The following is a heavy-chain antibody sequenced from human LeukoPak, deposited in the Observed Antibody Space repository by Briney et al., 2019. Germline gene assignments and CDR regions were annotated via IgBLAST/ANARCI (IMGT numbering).Heavy chain of an antibody. J-gene: IGHJ4*02. CDR1: GGSISSGSYY. CDR2: IYTSGST. CDR3: ARAVSSGKLLDY. V-gene: IGHV4-61*02. Sequence: SETLSLTCTVSGGSISSGSYYWSWIRQPAGKGLEWIGRIYTSGSTNYNPSLKSRVTISYTSKNQFSLKLNSVTAADTAVYYCARAVSSGKLLDYWGQGTLVTVSS. D-gene: IGHD3-22*01.